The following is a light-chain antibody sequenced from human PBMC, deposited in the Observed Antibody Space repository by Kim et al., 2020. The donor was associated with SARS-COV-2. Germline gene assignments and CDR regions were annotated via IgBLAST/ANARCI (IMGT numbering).Light chain of an antibody. CDR1: QSISTT. J-gene: IGKJ2*01. Sequence: EIVMTQSPATLSVSPGERATLSCRASQSISTTLAWYQQKPGQTPRLLISDTSTRATGIPARFSGSGSETDFTLTISSLQPEDFATYFCQQAYSTPPDTFGQGTKLEI. V-gene: IGKV3-15*01. CDR2: DTS. CDR3: QQAYSTPPDT.